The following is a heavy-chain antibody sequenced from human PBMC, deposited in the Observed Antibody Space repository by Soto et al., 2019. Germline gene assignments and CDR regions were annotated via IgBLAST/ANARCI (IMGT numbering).Heavy chain of an antibody. CDR2: IYGDDDK. V-gene: IGHV2-5*02. D-gene: IGHD6-13*01. CDR3: AHEAIAPSYFDY. CDR1: GFSLSTSGVG. J-gene: IGHJ4*02. Sequence: QTLSLTCTFSGFSLSTSGVGVGWIRQPPGKALEWLALIYGDDDKRYSPSLKSRLTITKDTSKNQVVLTMTNMDPVDTATYYCAHEAIAPSYFDYWGQGTLVTVSS.